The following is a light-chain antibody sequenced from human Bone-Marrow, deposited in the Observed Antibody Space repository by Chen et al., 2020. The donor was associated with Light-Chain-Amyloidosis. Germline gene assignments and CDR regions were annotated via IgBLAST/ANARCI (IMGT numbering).Light chain of an antibody. Sequence: SYVLTQPSSVSVAPGQTATIACGGNNIGSTSVHWYQQTPGQAPLLVVYDDSDRPSGIPERFSGSNAGNTANLTISRVEDGDGADYYCQVWDRSSDRPVFGGGNKLNVL. CDR2: DDS. J-gene: IGLJ3*02. CDR1: NIGSTS. CDR3: QVWDRSSDRPV. V-gene: IGLV3-21*02.